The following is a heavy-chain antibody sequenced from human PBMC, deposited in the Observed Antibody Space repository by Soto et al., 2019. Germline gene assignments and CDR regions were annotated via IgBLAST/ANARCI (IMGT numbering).Heavy chain of an antibody. CDR2: IVPIYRTA. J-gene: IGHJ4*02. CDR3: ARDSGAKLSSS. Sequence: SVKVSCKASGGTFSSYRINWVRQAPGQGLGWVGGIVPIYRTADYAQKFQGRVTITADESARTAYLGVRSLKSQDTAVYYCARDSGAKLSSSWGQGTLVTVSS. V-gene: IGHV1-69*13. CDR1: GGTFSSYR. D-gene: IGHD6-13*01.